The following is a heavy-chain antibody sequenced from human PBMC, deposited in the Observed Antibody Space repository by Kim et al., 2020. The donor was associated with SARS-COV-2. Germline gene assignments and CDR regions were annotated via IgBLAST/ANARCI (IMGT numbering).Heavy chain of an antibody. V-gene: IGHV1-69*04. Sequence: KFQGRVTITADKSTSTAYMELSSLRSEDTAVYYCARAGPYCGGDCYTFDYWGQGTLVTVSS. CDR3: ARAGPYCGGDCYTFDY. D-gene: IGHD2-21*02. J-gene: IGHJ4*02.